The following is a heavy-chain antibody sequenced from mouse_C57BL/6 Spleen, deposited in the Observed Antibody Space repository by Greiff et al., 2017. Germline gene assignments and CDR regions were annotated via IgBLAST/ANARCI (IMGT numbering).Heavy chain of an antibody. J-gene: IGHJ1*03. Sequence: QVQLQVSGPGLLQSSQTLSLTCSFSGFSLSTSGMGVSWIRQPSGKGLEWLAHIYWDDDKRYNPSLKSRLTISKDTSRTQGFLKITSVDTADTATYYCARRVVYYESYWYFDVWGTGTTVTVSS. D-gene: IGHD2-4*01. CDR1: GFSLSTSGMG. V-gene: IGHV8-12*01. CDR2: IYWDDDK. CDR3: ARRVVYYESYWYFDV.